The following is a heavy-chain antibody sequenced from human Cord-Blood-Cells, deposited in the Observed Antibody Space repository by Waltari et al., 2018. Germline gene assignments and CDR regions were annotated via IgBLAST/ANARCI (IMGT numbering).Heavy chain of an antibody. V-gene: IGHV3-9*01. J-gene: IGHJ4*02. CDR1: GFTFDDYA. CDR2: ISWNSGSI. Sequence: EVQLVESGGGLVQPGRSLRLSCAASGFTFDDYAMHWVRQAPGKGLEWVSGISWNSGSIGYADSVKGRFTISRDNAKNSLCLQMNSLRAEDTALYYCAKARYSYGYEFDYWGQGTLVTVSS. CDR3: AKARYSYGYEFDY. D-gene: IGHD5-18*01.